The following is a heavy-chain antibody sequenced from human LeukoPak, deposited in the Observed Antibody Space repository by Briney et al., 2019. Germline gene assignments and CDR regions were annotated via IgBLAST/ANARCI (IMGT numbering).Heavy chain of an antibody. CDR1: GFTVSSNY. CDR3: ARAAWTVVTSYFDY. D-gene: IGHD4-23*01. J-gene: IGHJ4*02. V-gene: IGHV3-66*01. Sequence: GGSLRLSCAASGFTVSSNYMSWVRQAPGKGLEWVSVIYSGGSTYYADSVRGRFIISRDNSKNTLYLQMNSLRAEDTAVYYCARAAWTVVTSYFDYWGQGTLVTVSS. CDR2: IYSGGST.